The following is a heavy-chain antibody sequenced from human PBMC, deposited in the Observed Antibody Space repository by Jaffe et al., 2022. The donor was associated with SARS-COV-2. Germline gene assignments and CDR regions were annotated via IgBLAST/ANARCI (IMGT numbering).Heavy chain of an antibody. V-gene: IGHV3-33*01. CDR3: ARVSLGDYRVFGVALDY. CDR2: IWYDGSNK. Sequence: QVQLVESGGGVVQPGRSLRLSCAASGFTFSSYGMHWVRQAPGKGLEWVAVIWYDGSNKYYADSVKGRFTISRDNSKNTLYLQMNSLRAEDTAVYYCARVSLGDYRVFGVALDYWGQGTLVTVSS. J-gene: IGHJ4*02. D-gene: IGHD4-17*01. CDR1: GFTFSSYG.